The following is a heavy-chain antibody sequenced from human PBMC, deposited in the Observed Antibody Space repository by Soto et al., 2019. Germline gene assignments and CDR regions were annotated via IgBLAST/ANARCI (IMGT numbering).Heavy chain of an antibody. J-gene: IGHJ6*02. CDR1: GGSISSYY. CDR3: ARAGTVTTYYYYYGMDV. V-gene: IGHV4-59*01. D-gene: IGHD4-4*01. Sequence: SETLSLTCTVSGGSISSYYWSWIRQPPGKGLEWIGYIYYSGSTNYNPSLKSRVTISVDTSKNQFSLKLSSVTAADSAVYYCARAGTVTTYYYYYGMDVWGQGTTVTVSS. CDR2: IYYSGST.